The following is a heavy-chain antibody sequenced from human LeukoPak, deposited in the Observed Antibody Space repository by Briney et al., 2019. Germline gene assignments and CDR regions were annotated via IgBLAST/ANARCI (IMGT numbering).Heavy chain of an antibody. CDR2: IIAYNGNT. CDR1: GYTFTSYG. D-gene: IGHD3-22*01. CDR3: ARDKAYYYDSSGYPDAFDI. J-gene: IGHJ3*02. V-gene: IGHV1-18*01. Sequence: GASVKVSCKASGYTFTSYGISWVRQAPGQGLEWMGWIIAYNGNTNYAQKLQGRVTMTTDTSTSTAYMELRSLRSDDTAVCYCARDKAYYYDSSGYPDAFDIWGQGTMVTVSS.